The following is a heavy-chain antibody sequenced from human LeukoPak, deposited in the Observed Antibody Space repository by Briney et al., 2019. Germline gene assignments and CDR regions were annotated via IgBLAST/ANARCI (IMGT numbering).Heavy chain of an antibody. CDR3: VRRGDTSSGWGDHDY. CDR2: IGGSGDKT. D-gene: IGHD6-19*01. J-gene: IGHJ4*02. Sequence: GGSLRLSCAASGFTFNRNAISWVRQAPGKGLEWASTIGGSGDKTFYADSVKGRFTISRDNSKNMLHLQMSSLTGEDTALYYCVRRGDTSSGWGDHDYWGQGALVTVSS. V-gene: IGHV3-23*01. CDR1: GFTFNRNA.